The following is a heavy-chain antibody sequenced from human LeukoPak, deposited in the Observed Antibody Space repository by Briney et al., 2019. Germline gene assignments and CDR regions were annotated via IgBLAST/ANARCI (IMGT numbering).Heavy chain of an antibody. J-gene: IGHJ4*02. CDR2: INPNSGGT. D-gene: IGHD3-9*01. Sequence: ASVKVSCKASGYTFTGYYMHWVRQAPGQGLEWMGWINPNSGGTNYAQKFQGRVTMTRDTSISTAYMELSRLRSDDTAMYYCARLSGYDILTGYYIPDNYWGQGTLVTVSS. CDR1: GYTFTGYY. V-gene: IGHV1-2*02. CDR3: ARLSGYDILTGYYIPDNY.